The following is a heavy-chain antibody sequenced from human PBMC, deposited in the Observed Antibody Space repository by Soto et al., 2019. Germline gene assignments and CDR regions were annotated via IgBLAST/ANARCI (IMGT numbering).Heavy chain of an antibody. CDR3: ARGSPTLSGYYSPSDY. CDR2: IYYSGST. D-gene: IGHD3-22*01. V-gene: IGHV4-31*03. Sequence: PSETLSLTCSVSGGSISSGGYYWSWIRQHPGKGLEWIGYIYYSGSTYYNPSLKSRVTISVDTSKNQFSLKLSSVTAADTAVYYCARGSPTLSGYYSPSDYWGQGTLVTVSS. CDR1: GGSISSGGYY. J-gene: IGHJ4*02.